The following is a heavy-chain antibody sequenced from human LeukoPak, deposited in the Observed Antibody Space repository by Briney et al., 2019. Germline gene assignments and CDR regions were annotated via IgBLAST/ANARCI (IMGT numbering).Heavy chain of an antibody. J-gene: IGHJ4*02. V-gene: IGHV3-23*01. CDR1: GFTFSSYA. CDR3: AKDARRSSGWWFFDH. D-gene: IGHD6-19*01. CDR2: ISGSGGST. Sequence: GGSLRLSCAASGFTFSSYAMNWVRQAPGKGLEWVSSISGSGGSTYYTDSVKGRLTISRDNSKNTLYLQMNSLRAEDTAVYYCAKDARRSSGWWFFDHWGQGTLVTVSS.